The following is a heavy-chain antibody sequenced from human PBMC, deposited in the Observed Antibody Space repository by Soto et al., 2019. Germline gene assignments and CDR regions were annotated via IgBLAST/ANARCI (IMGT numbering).Heavy chain of an antibody. D-gene: IGHD2-15*01. V-gene: IGHV1-18*01. Sequence: ASVKVSCKASGYTFTSYAMSWVRQAPGQGLEWMGWISAYNGNTNYAQKLQGRVTMTTDTSTSTAYMELRSLRSDDTAVYYCARVGGYCSGGSCFDYWGQGTLVTVSS. J-gene: IGHJ4*02. CDR3: ARVGGYCSGGSCFDY. CDR1: GYTFTSYA. CDR2: ISAYNGNT.